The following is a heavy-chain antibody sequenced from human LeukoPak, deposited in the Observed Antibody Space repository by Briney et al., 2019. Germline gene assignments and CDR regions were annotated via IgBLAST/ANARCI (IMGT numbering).Heavy chain of an antibody. V-gene: IGHV3-21*01. J-gene: IGHJ4*02. D-gene: IGHD6-6*01. CDR1: GFTFCSYS. CDR3: GTADIDSSSSDY. CDR2: LSRSNNYI. Sequence: GGPLRLSCAASGFTFCSYSVICARPAPGKGVECVSYLSRSNNYIQYAHPVKGRFTISRDNDKNSLYLQMKSLRAEDTAVYYWGTADIDSSSSDYWGQGTLVTVSS.